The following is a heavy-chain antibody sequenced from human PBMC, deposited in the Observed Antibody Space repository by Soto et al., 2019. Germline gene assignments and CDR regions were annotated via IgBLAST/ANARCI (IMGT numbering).Heavy chain of an antibody. J-gene: IGHJ6*02. Sequence: GASVKVSCKASGYTFTGYYMHWVRQAPGQGLEWMGWINPNSGGTNYAQKFQGRVTITRDTSISTAYMELSRLRSDDTAVYYCARDTAMDDYYYGMDVWGQGTTVTVSS. V-gene: IGHV1-2*02. CDR2: INPNSGGT. CDR3: ARDTAMDDYYYGMDV. D-gene: IGHD5-18*01. CDR1: GYTFTGYY.